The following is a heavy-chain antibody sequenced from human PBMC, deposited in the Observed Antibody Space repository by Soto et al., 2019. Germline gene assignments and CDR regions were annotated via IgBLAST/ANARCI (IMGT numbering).Heavy chain of an antibody. CDR2: ISYDGSNK. J-gene: IGHJ4*02. V-gene: IGHV3-30-3*01. CDR3: ARASITGTRLYDY. Sequence: GGSLRLSCAASGFTFSSYAMHWVRQAPGKGLEWVAVISYDGSNKYYADSVKGRFTISRDNSKNTLYLQMNSLRAEDTAVYYCARASITGTRLYDYWGQGTPVTVSS. CDR1: GFTFSSYA. D-gene: IGHD1-20*01.